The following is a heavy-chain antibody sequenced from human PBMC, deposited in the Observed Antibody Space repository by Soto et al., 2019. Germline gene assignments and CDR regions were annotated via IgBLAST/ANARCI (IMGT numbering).Heavy chain of an antibody. CDR2: ISGSGGST. D-gene: IGHD3-22*01. J-gene: IGHJ5*02. Sequence: GGSLRLSCAASGFTFSSYAMSWVRQAPGKGLEWVSAISGSGGSTYYADSVKGRFTISRDNSKNTLYLQMNSLRAEDTAVYYCTSLNLFSSGHPEYNWFDPWGQGTLVTVSS. V-gene: IGHV3-23*01. CDR3: TSLNLFSSGHPEYNWFDP. CDR1: GFTFSSYA.